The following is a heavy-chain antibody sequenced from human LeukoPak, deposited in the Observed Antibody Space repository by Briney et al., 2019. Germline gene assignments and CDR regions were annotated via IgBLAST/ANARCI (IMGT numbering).Heavy chain of an antibody. Sequence: GGSLRLSCAASGFTVSSNYMSWVRQAPGKGLEWVSVIYSGGSTYYADSVKGRFTISRDNSKNTLYLQMNSLRAEDTAVYCCAREGKYYYGSGSLYFDLWGRGTLVTVSS. V-gene: IGHV3-66*01. CDR3: AREGKYYYGSGSLYFDL. CDR1: GFTVSSNY. J-gene: IGHJ2*01. D-gene: IGHD3-10*01. CDR2: IYSGGST.